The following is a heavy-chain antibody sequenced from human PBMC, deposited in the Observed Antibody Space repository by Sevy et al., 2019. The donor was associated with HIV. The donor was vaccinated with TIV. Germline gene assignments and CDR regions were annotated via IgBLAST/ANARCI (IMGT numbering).Heavy chain of an antibody. CDR2: IYSGGNT. D-gene: IGHD4-17*01. V-gene: IGHV3-53*01. CDR3: AREYNGDYLYYFDS. Sequence: GGSLRLSCAASGFTVSTNYMSWVRQAPGKGLEWVSVIYSGGNTYYADSVKGRFTISRDKSKNTLYLQMNTLTPEDTAMYYCAREYNGDYLYYFDSWGQGTLVTVS. J-gene: IGHJ4*02. CDR1: GFTVSTNY.